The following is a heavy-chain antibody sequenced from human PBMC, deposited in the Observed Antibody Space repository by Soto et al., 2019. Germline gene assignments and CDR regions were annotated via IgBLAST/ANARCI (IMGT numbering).Heavy chain of an antibody. CDR3: ARHFPSGWYYFDS. CDR1: GGSISSYY. CDR2: IYYSGST. J-gene: IGHJ4*02. D-gene: IGHD6-19*01. Sequence: PSETLSLTCTVSGGSISSYYWSWIRQPPGKGLEWIGYIYYSGSTNYNPSLKSRVTISVDTSKNQFSLKLSSVTAADTAVYYCARHFPSGWYYFDSWGQGTLITVSS. V-gene: IGHV4-59*08.